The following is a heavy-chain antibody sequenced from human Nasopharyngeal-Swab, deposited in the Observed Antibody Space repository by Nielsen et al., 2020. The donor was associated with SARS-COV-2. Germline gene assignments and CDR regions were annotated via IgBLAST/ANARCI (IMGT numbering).Heavy chain of an antibody. D-gene: IGHD5-12*01. CDR1: GGTFSSYA. Sequence: SVKVSCKASGGTFSSYAITWVRQAPGQGLEWMGRIIPILDIGRYAQKFQGGVTITADKSTSTAYMELSSLRSEDAAVYYCASCIVATAYGPSHYYYYAMDVWGQGTTVTVSS. CDR3: ASCIVATAYGPSHYYYYAMDV. CDR2: IIPILDIG. V-gene: IGHV1-69*04. J-gene: IGHJ6*02.